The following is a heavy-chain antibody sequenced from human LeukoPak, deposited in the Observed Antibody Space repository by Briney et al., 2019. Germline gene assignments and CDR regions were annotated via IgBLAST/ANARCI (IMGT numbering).Heavy chain of an antibody. Sequence: SETLSLTCAVSGGSISSYYWSWLRQPAGKGLEWMGRIDTSGNTNYKPSLKSGVTMSVDTSKTQFSLKLSSVTAADTAVYCCARDQPHYYGSGRRIGELDPWGQGTLVTVSS. V-gene: IGHV4-4*07. CDR2: IDTSGNT. D-gene: IGHD3-10*01. CDR1: GGSISSYY. J-gene: IGHJ5*02. CDR3: ARDQPHYYGSGRRIGELDP.